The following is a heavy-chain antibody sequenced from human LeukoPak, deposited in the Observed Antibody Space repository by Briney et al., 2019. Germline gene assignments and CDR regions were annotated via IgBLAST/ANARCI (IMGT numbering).Heavy chain of an antibody. CDR2: ISDSGGTT. D-gene: IGHD3-10*01. CDR1: GFTFSTYA. V-gene: IGHV3-23*01. Sequence: GGSLRLSCAASGFTFSTYAMSWVRQAPGEGLEWVSTISDSGGTTYYAESVEGRFTISRDNSKNTLYLHMNSLRAEDTALYYCVKYTIYYFGMDVWGQGTTVTVSS. J-gene: IGHJ6*02. CDR3: VKYTIYYFGMDV.